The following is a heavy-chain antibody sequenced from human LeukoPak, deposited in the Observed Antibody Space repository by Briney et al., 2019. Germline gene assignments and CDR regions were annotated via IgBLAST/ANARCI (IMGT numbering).Heavy chain of an antibody. D-gene: IGHD6-13*01. CDR3: ARVRGIAAPFDY. J-gene: IGHJ4*02. Sequence: PSETLSLTCTVSGGSISSYYRSWIRQPAGKGLEWIGRIYYSGSTNYNPSLKSRVTISVDTSKNQFSLKLSSVTAADTAVYYCARVRGIAAPFDYWGQGTLVTVSS. CDR2: IYYSGST. V-gene: IGHV4-4*07. CDR1: GGSISSYY.